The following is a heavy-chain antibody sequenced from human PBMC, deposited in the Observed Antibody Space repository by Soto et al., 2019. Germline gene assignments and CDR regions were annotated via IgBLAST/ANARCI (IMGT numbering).Heavy chain of an antibody. J-gene: IGHJ4*02. CDR1: GYTFSNFW. V-gene: IGHV5-51*01. D-gene: IGHD6-13*01. Sequence: PGESLKISCRCSGYTFSNFWIAWVRHLPGKDLEWMGIIYPGDHETRYSPSFHGKVTISADKSINTAYLQWSSLEASDSAFYYCARSPRSSPYFDYWGQGALVTVSS. CDR3: ARSPRSSPYFDY. CDR2: IYPGDHET.